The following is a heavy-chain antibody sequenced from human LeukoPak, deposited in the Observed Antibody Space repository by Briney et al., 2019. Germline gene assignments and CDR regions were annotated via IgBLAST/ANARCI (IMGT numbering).Heavy chain of an antibody. Sequence: SETLSLTCNVSGGSIGSYHWSWIRQSPGQGLEWIGDIYYSGSTNYNPSLKSRVTLLVDMSKNQFSLKVRSVTAVDTAMYYCARNRWGTGASFDSWGQGTLVTVSS. J-gene: IGHJ4*02. CDR3: ARNRWGTGASFDS. D-gene: IGHD4-23*01. CDR2: IYYSGST. CDR1: GGSIGSYH. V-gene: IGHV4-59*01.